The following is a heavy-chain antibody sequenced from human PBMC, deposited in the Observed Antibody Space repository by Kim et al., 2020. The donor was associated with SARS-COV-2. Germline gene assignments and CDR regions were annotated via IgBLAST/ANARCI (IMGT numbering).Heavy chain of an antibody. CDR3: ARDLKYLSYYYGSGRYFQH. J-gene: IGHJ1*01. CDR1: GFTFSSYW. V-gene: IGHV3-7*01. D-gene: IGHD3-10*01. CDR2: IKQDGSEK. Sequence: GGSLRLSCAASGFTFSSYWMSWVRQAPGKGLEWVANIKQDGSEKYYVDSVKGRFTISRDNAKNSLYLQMNSLRAEDTAVYYCARDLKYLSYYYGSGRYFQHWGQGTLVTVSS.